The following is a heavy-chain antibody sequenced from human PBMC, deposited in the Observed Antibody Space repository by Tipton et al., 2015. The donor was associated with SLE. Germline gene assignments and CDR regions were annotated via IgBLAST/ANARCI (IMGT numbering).Heavy chain of an antibody. CDR2: IRYDGSNK. J-gene: IGHJ6*02. CDR1: GFTFSSYA. V-gene: IGHV3-30*02. Sequence: SLRLSCAASGFTFSSYAMHWVRQAPGKGLEWVAFIRYDGSNKYYADSVKGRFTISRDNSKNTLYLQMNSLRAEDTAVYYCAKASAGKWAMDVWGQGTTVTVSS. D-gene: IGHD1-26*01. CDR3: AKASAGKWAMDV.